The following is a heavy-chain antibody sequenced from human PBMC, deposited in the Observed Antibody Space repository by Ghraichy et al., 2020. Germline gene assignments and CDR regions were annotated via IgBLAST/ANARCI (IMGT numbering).Heavy chain of an antibody. D-gene: IGHD3-10*01. CDR1: GFTFSSYS. V-gene: IGHV3-48*01. J-gene: IGHJ4*02. CDR3: ARGLTPYYGSGIGGTSPFDY. Sequence: RGSLRLSCAASGFTFSSYSMNWVRQAPGKGLEWVAYITSRSNSIYYADSVKGRFTISRDNAKNSLFLQMKSLRAEDTAVYYCARGLTPYYGSGIGGTSPFDYWGQGTLVTVSS. CDR2: ITSRSNSI.